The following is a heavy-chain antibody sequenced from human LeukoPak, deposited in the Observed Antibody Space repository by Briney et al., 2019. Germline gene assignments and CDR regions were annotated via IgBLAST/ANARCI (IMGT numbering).Heavy chain of an antibody. CDR3: ARHSPNPDY. J-gene: IGHJ4*02. V-gene: IGHV3-7*01. CDR2: IKQDGGEK. Sequence: GGSLGLSCTACGLTFSSYAMSWVRQAPGKGLEWVANIKQDGGEKYYVDSVKGRFTISRDNAKNSVYLQMNRLRVEDTAVYYCARHSPNPDYWGQGTLVTVSS. D-gene: IGHD1-14*01. CDR1: GLTFSSYA.